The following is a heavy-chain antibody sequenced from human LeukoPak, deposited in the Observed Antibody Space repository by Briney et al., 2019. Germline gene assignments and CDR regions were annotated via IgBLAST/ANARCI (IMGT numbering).Heavy chain of an antibody. CDR1: GGTFSSYA. V-gene: IGHV1-69*13. CDR3: ARDRGDYYYYYMDV. Sequence: SVKVSCKASGGTFSSYAISWVRQAPGQGLEWMGGIIPIFGTANYAQKSQGRVTITADESTSTAYMELSSLRSEDTAVYYCARDRGDYYYYYMDVWGKGTTVTVSS. D-gene: IGHD1-26*01. J-gene: IGHJ6*03. CDR2: IIPIFGTA.